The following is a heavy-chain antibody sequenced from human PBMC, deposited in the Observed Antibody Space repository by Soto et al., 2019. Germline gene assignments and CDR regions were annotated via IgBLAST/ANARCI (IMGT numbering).Heavy chain of an antibody. CDR3: AREANGDYVGGYYYYGMDV. D-gene: IGHD4-17*01. Sequence: SETLSLTCTVSGGSISRYYWSWIRQPAGKGLEWIGRIYTSGSTNYNPSLKSRVTMSVDTSKNQLSLKLSSVTAADTAVYYCAREANGDYVGGYYYYGMDVWGQGTTVTVSS. V-gene: IGHV4-4*07. J-gene: IGHJ6*02. CDR2: IYTSGST. CDR1: GGSISRYY.